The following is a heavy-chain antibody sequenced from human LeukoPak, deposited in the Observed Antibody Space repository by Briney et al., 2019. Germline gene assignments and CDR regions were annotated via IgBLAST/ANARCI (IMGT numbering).Heavy chain of an antibody. V-gene: IGHV3-7*01. CDR3: ARLYCSSTSCHTLHYYYMDV. CDR1: GFTLSSYW. J-gene: IGHJ6*03. Sequence: PGGSLRLSCAASGFTLSSYWMTWVRQAPGKGLGWVADIKEDGSEKYYVDSVKGRFTISRDNAKNSLYLQMNSLRAEDTALYYCARLYCSSTSCHTLHYYYMDVWGKGTTVTVSS. CDR2: IKEDGSEK. D-gene: IGHD2-2*02.